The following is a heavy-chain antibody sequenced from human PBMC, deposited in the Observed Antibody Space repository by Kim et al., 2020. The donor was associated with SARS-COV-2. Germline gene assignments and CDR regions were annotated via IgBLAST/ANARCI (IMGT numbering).Heavy chain of an antibody. CDR3: AKDKSDSSGYDYYGMDV. V-gene: IGHV3-43*01. D-gene: IGHD3-22*01. J-gene: IGHJ6*02. CDR2: ISWDGGST. Sequence: GGSLRLSCAASGFTFDDYTMHWVRQAPGKGLEWVSLISWDGGSTYYADSVKGRFTISRDNSKNSLYLQMNSLRTEDTALYYCAKDKSDSSGYDYYGMDVWGQGTTVTVSS. CDR1: GFTFDDYT.